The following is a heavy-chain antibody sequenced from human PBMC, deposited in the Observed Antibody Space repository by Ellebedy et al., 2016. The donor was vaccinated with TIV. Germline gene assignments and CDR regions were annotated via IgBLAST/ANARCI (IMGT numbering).Heavy chain of an antibody. Sequence: PGGSLRLSFAASGFTFHDLTRHGVGQVPGKGLECGSVIRWDGQSDYYADSVKGRFTISRDNRKSSLYLQMDSLTPDDAAVYYCAKDVGDYSGTWYAPPDSWGHGTLVTVSS. CDR1: GFTFHDLT. D-gene: IGHD6-13*01. J-gene: IGHJ5*01. CDR2: IRWDGQSD. V-gene: IGHV3-43*01. CDR3: AKDVGDYSGTWYAPPDS.